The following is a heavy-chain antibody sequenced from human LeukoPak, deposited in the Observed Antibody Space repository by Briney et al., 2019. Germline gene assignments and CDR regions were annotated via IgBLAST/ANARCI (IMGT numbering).Heavy chain of an antibody. Sequence: GGSLTLSCAASGFTFDDYGMSWVRQAPGKGLEWVSGINWNGGSTGYADSVKGRFTISRDNAKNSLYLQMNSLRAEDTALYYCAREGCGGDCSGGRSWFDPWVQGTLVTVSS. D-gene: IGHD2-21*02. CDR2: INWNGGST. J-gene: IGHJ5*02. CDR1: GFTFDDYG. V-gene: IGHV3-20*04. CDR3: AREGCGGDCSGGRSWFDP.